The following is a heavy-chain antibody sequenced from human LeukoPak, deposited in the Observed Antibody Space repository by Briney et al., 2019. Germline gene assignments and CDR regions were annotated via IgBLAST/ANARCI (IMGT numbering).Heavy chain of an antibody. CDR3: ARGHRSYPWFDP. J-gene: IGHJ5*02. V-gene: IGHV4-59*08. CDR1: GGSISSYY. D-gene: IGHD3-10*01. Sequence: PSETLSLTCTVSGGSISSYYWSWIRQPPGKGLEWIGYIYYSGSTNYNPSLKSRVTISVDTSKNQFSLKLSSVTAADTAVYYCARGHRSYPWFDPWGQGTPVTVSS. CDR2: IYYSGST.